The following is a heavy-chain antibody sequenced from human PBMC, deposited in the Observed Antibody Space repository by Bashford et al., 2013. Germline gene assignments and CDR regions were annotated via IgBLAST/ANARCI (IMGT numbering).Heavy chain of an antibody. Sequence: SETLSLTCTVSRGSISSVITTGVRIRPAPTGRDLEWIGYIYYSGSTNYNPSLKSRVTMSVDTSKNQFSLKLSSVTAADTAVYYCAGRVYYDSSGFYFHPHGFDSWGQGTLVTVSS. CDR3: AGRVYYDSSGFYFHPHGFDS. J-gene: IGHJ4*02. V-gene: IGHV4-61*08. CDR1: RGSISSVITT. D-gene: IGHD3-22*01. CDR2: IYYSGST.